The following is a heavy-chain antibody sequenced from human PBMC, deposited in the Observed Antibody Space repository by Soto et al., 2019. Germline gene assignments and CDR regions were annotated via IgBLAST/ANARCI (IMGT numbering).Heavy chain of an antibody. Sequence: SETLSLTCTVSGGSISSYYWRWVRQPAGKGLEWSGRIYTSGSPNYNPSRKTRVSMSVDTSNNQFSLKLSSVTAADTAVYYCAREPRITIFGVVSPYGVDVWGQATTVA. CDR1: GGSISSYY. V-gene: IGHV4-4*07. J-gene: IGHJ6*02. CDR3: AREPRITIFGVVSPYGVDV. CDR2: IYTSGSP. D-gene: IGHD3-3*01.